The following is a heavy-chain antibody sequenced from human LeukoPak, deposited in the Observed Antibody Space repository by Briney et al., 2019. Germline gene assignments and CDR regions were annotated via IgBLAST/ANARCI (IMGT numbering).Heavy chain of an antibody. Sequence: GGSLRLSCATSGFTFSSIWMSWVRQAPGKGLEWVAYIKHDGSETNYVDSVKGRFTISRDNAKNSLHLQMNSLRVEDTAVYYCAKNGGPHGMDVWGQGTTVTVSS. CDR3: AKNGGPHGMDV. V-gene: IGHV3-7*02. D-gene: IGHD3-16*01. J-gene: IGHJ6*02. CDR2: IKHDGSET. CDR1: GFTFSSIW.